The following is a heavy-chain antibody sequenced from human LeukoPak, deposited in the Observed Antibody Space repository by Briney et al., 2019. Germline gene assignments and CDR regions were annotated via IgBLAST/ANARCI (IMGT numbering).Heavy chain of an antibody. CDR1: GFSFSSNY. Sequence: GGSLRLSCAASGFSFSSNYMSWVRQAPGKGLEWVSVIYSGGSTYYADSVKGRFTISRDNSKNTLYLQMNSLRAEDTAVYYCARDLGSSWYGGWDYWGQGTLVTVSS. J-gene: IGHJ4*02. V-gene: IGHV3-53*01. CDR3: ARDLGSSWYGGWDY. CDR2: IYSGGST. D-gene: IGHD6-13*01.